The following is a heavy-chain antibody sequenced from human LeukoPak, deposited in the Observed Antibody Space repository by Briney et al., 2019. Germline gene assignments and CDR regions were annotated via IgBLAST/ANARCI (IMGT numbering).Heavy chain of an antibody. D-gene: IGHD2-2*01. Sequence: SETLSLTCTVSVGSISSYYWSWIRQPPRKGLEWVGYIYYSGSTKYNPSLKSRVTISVDTSKNQCSLKLSSVTAADTVVYYCARVVVVQAVTCDPWGERTLVTVSS. CDR2: IYYSGST. CDR1: VGSISSYY. CDR3: ARVVVVQAVTCDP. J-gene: IGHJ5*02. V-gene: IGHV4-59*01.